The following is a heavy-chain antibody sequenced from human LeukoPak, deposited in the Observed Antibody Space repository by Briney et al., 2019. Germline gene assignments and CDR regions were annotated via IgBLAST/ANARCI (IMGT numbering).Heavy chain of an antibody. CDR1: GYSFTSYW. CDR3: VRNPSKSYLGWFDP. J-gene: IGHJ5*02. D-gene: IGHD3-16*01. Sequence: GESLKISCKGSGYSFTSYWIGWVRQMPGKGLEWMGIIYPGDSDTRYSPSFQGQVTISADKSISTAYLQWSSLKASDTAMYYCVRNPSKSYLGWFDPWAREPWSPSPQ. CDR2: IYPGDSDT. V-gene: IGHV5-51*01.